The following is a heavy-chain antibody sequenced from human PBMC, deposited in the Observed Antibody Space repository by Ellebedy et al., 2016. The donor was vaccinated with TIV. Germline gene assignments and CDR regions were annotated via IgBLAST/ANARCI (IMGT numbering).Heavy chain of an antibody. J-gene: IGHJ4*02. CDR3: AALPYISRSSAF. D-gene: IGHD2-2*01. CDR2: INPNSGGT. Sequence: ASVKVSCKASGYTFTGYYMHWVRQAPGQGLEWMGWINPNSGGTNYAQKFQGRVTMTSDTSISTAYMELSSLRSDDTAVYYCAALPYISRSSAFWGQGTLVIVSS. V-gene: IGHV1-2*02. CDR1: GYTFTGYY.